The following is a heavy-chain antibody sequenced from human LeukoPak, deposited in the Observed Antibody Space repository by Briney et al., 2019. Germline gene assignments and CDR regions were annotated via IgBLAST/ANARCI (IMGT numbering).Heavy chain of an antibody. Sequence: SETLSLTCTASGGSISSYYWSWIRQPAGKGLEWIGRIYTNGSTNYNPSLKSRVTMSVDTSKNQFSLKLSSVTAADTAVYYCARDSVVEDYTNWFDPWGQGTLVTVSS. D-gene: IGHD4-11*01. V-gene: IGHV4-4*07. J-gene: IGHJ5*02. CDR3: ARDSVVEDYTNWFDP. CDR2: IYTNGST. CDR1: GGSISSYY.